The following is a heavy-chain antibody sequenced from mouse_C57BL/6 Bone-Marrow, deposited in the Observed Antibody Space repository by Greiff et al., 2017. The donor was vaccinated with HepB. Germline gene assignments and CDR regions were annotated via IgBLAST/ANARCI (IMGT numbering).Heavy chain of an antibody. Sequence: EVQLVESGAELVKPGASVKLSCTASGFNIKDYYMHWVKQSTEQGLEWIGRIDPEDGETKYAPKFQGKATITADTSSNTAYLQLSSLTSEDTAVYYCAMITTVVANAMDYWGQGTSVTVSS. D-gene: IGHD1-1*01. CDR2: IDPEDGET. J-gene: IGHJ4*01. CDR3: AMITTVVANAMDY. V-gene: IGHV14-2*01. CDR1: GFNIKDYY.